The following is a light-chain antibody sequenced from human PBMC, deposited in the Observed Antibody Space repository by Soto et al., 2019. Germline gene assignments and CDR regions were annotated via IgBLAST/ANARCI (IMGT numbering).Light chain of an antibody. V-gene: IGLV2-11*01. CDR1: SSDVGGYDY. CDR2: DVV. CDR3: CPFAGSYTSLV. Sequence: QSVLTQPRSVSGSPGQSVTISCTGTSSDVGGYDYVSWYQQHPGKAPKLIIYDVVKRPPGVPDRFSGYKSGNTASLTISGLQAEDEADYYCCPFAGSYTSLVFGGGTKVTVL. J-gene: IGLJ3*02.